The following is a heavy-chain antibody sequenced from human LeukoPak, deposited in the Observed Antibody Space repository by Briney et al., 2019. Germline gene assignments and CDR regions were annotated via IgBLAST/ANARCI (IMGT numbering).Heavy chain of an antibody. CDR1: GFTFSGSA. CDR2: IRSKANRYAT. D-gene: IGHD3-22*01. J-gene: IGHJ4*02. CDR3: TRSRGYYYDSSGYSDFDY. V-gene: IGHV3-73*01. Sequence: GGSLRLSCAASGFTFSGSAMHWVRQASGKGLEWVGRIRSKANRYATAYAASVKGRFTISRDDSKNTAYLQMNSLKTEDTAVYYCTRSRGYYYDSSGYSDFDYWGQGTLVTVSS.